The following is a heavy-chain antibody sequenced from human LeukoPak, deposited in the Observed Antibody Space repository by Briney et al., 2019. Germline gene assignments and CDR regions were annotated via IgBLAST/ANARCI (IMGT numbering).Heavy chain of an antibody. D-gene: IGHD3-10*01. CDR2: IYSGGST. CDR1: GFTFSIYA. Sequence: GGSLRLSCGASGFTFSIYAMSWVRQAPGKGLEWVSFIYSGGSTHYSDSVKGRFTISRDNSKNTLYLQMNSLRAEDTAVYYCARGITDYYYYYYMDVWGKGTTVAVSS. CDR3: ARGITDYYYYYYMDV. V-gene: IGHV3-53*01. J-gene: IGHJ6*03.